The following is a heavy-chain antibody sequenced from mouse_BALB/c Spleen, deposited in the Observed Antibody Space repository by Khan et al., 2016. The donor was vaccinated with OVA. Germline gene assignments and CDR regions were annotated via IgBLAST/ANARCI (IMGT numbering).Heavy chain of an antibody. CDR3: PRHVTGSFDY. V-gene: IGHV5-6*01. CDR1: GLTFSSYS. J-gene: IGHJ3*01. D-gene: IGHD4-1*01. Sequence: EVQLVESGGDLVKPGGSLKLSYAASGLTFSSYSMSWVRQTPDKRLEWVASISSDGDYTYYSDSVKGRFTISRDNAKNTLYLQMRSLKAEDTAMYYCPRHVTGSFDYWGQGTLVTVSA. CDR2: ISSDGDYT.